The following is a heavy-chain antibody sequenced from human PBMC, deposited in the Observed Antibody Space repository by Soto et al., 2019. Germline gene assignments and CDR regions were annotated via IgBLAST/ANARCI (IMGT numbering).Heavy chain of an antibody. V-gene: IGHV3-23*01. Sequence: GGSLRLSCAASGFTFSSYAMSWVRQAPGKGLEWVSAISGSGGSTYYADSVKGRFTISRDNSKNTLYLQMNSLRAEDTAVYYCAKPRKNYDILTAFDPWGQGTLVTVSS. CDR2: ISGSGGST. D-gene: IGHD3-9*01. CDR1: GFTFSSYA. J-gene: IGHJ5*02. CDR3: AKPRKNYDILTAFDP.